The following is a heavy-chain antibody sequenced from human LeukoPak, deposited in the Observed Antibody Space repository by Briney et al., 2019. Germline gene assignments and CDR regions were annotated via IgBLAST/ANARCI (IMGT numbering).Heavy chain of an antibody. D-gene: IGHD4-17*01. CDR3: AKVMSSDYGDYAGPFDY. V-gene: IGHV3-30*18. J-gene: IGHJ4*02. CDR1: GFTFSSYG. Sequence: PGGSLRLSCAASGFTFSSYGMHWVRQAPGKGLEWVAVISYDGSNKYYADSVKGRFTISRDNSKNTLYLQMNSLRAEDTALYYCAKVMSSDYGDYAGPFDYWGQGTLVTVSS. CDR2: ISYDGSNK.